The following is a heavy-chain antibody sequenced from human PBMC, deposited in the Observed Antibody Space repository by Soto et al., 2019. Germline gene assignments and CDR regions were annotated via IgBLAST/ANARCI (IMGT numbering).Heavy chain of an antibody. CDR2: IYYSGST. CDR1: GGSISSSSYY. V-gene: IGHV4-39*07. CDR3: ARDCGGDCYSTLWNAFDI. D-gene: IGHD2-21*02. J-gene: IGHJ3*02. Sequence: SETLSLTCTVSGGSISSSSYYWGWIRQPPGKGLEWIGSIYYSGSTYYNPSLKSRVTISVDTSKNQFSLKLSSVTAADTAVYFCARDCGGDCYSTLWNAFDIWGQGTMVTVSS.